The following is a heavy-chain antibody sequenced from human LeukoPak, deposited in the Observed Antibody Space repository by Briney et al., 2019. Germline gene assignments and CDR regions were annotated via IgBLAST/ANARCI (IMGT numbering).Heavy chain of an antibody. V-gene: IGHV3-30-3*01. J-gene: IGHJ4*02. CDR1: GFXFSTYD. Sequence: PGRSLRLSCAASGFXFSTYDIHWVRQAPGKGLEWVAVISREGGIAYHADSVKGRFMISRDNSKNTLYLQMNSLRADDTAVYYCARHFTTGSIDHWGQGNLVTVSS. D-gene: IGHD3-9*01. CDR2: ISREGGIA. CDR3: ARHFTTGSIDH.